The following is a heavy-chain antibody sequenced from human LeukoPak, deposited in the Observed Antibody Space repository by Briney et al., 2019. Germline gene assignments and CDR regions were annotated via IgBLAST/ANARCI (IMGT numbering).Heavy chain of an antibody. D-gene: IGHD5-24*01. CDR2: IKSNGRTT. J-gene: IGHJ4*02. V-gene: IGHV3-74*01. Sequence: GWSLRLSCAASGFTFSNYWMHWVRQAPGKGLVWVSSIKSNGRTTSYADSVKGRFTISRDNAKNTLYLQMNSLRVEDTAVYYCARDGRLDGYNGIVDNWGQGTLVTVSS. CDR3: ARDGRLDGYNGIVDN. CDR1: GFTFSNYW.